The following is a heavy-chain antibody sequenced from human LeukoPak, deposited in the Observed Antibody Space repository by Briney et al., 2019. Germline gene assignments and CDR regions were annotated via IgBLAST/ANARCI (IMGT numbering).Heavy chain of an antibody. V-gene: IGHV3-21*01. CDR2: ISSNTKYI. CDR3: ARDWRYSSSSQYYFGMDV. J-gene: IGHJ6*02. CDR1: GFTFNIYV. D-gene: IGHD6-6*01. Sequence: GGSLRLSCAASGFTFNIYVMNWVRQAPGKGLEWDSSISSNTKYIYYADSVKGRFTISRDNANNSLYLQMNSLRAEDTAVYYCARDWRYSSSSQYYFGMDVWGQGTTVTVSS.